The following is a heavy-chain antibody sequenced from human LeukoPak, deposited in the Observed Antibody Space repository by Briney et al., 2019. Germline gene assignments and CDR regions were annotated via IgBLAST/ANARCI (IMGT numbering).Heavy chain of an antibody. CDR3: AKDYRTGGWSTDHDY. Sequence: GGSLRLSCVASGFTFSSYGMHWVRQAPGKGLEWVAVISYDGSNKYYADSVKGRFTIPRDNSKNTLYLQMNSLREEDTAVYYCAKDYRTGGWSTDHDYWGQGTPVTVSS. V-gene: IGHV3-30*18. CDR2: ISYDGSNK. CDR1: GFTFSSYG. D-gene: IGHD6-19*01. J-gene: IGHJ4*02.